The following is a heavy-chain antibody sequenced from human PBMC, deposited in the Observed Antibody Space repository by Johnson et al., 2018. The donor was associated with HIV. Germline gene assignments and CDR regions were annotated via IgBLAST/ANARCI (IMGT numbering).Heavy chain of an antibody. CDR3: AKVRRAYYEDAFDI. CDR1: RFTFSSYG. CDR2: IRNDGSNK. J-gene: IGHJ3*02. V-gene: IGHV3-30*02. D-gene: IGHD3-22*01. Sequence: QVQLVESGGGVVQPGGSLRLSCEASRFTFSSYGMHWVRQAPGKVLEWVAFIRNDGSNKNYGDSVKGRFTISRDNSKNTLYLQMNSLRAEDTAVYYCAKVRRAYYEDAFDIWGQGTMVTVSS.